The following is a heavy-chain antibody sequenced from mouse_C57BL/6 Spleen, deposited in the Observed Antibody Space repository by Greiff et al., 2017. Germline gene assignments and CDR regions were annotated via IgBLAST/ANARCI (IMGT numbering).Heavy chain of an antibody. V-gene: IGHV1-15*01. J-gene: IGHJ2*01. Sequence: VQLQQSGAELVRPGASVTLSCKASGYTFTDYEMHWVKQTPVHGLEWIGAIDPETGGTAYNQKFKGKAILTADKSSSTAYMELRSLTSEDSAVSYCSRSNYGSSWFDYWGQGTTLTVSS. CDR2: IDPETGGT. CDR3: SRSNYGSSWFDY. D-gene: IGHD1-1*01. CDR1: GYTFTDYE.